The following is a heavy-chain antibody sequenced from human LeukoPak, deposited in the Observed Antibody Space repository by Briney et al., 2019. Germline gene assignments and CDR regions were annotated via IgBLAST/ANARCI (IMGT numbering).Heavy chain of an antibody. V-gene: IGHV4-34*01. CDR1: GGSFSGYH. CDR2: INHSGST. D-gene: IGHD3-10*01. CDR3: ARGLTYYYGSGSLQYYYYYGMDV. Sequence: SETLSLACAVYGGSFSGYHWSWIRQPPGKGLEWIGEINHSGSTNYNPSLKSRVTISVDTSKSQFSLKLSSVTAADTAVYYCARGLTYYYGSGSLQYYYYYGMDVWGKGTTVTVSS. J-gene: IGHJ6*04.